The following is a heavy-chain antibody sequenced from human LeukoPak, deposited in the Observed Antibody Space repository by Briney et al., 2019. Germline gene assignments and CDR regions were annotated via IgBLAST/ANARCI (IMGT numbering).Heavy chain of an antibody. Sequence: VGSLILSGAASGFTFTRYNMNWVRQAPGKGLEWFSSITSSSSYIYYADSVKGRFTIYRDNAKNSLYLQIDSLRVEDTAVYYCAKDPYSGNYGAYYYYYMDVWGKGTTVTISS. CDR3: AKDPYSGNYGAYYYYYMDV. D-gene: IGHD1-26*01. J-gene: IGHJ6*03. CDR1: GFTFTRYN. CDR2: ITSSSSYI. V-gene: IGHV3-21*06.